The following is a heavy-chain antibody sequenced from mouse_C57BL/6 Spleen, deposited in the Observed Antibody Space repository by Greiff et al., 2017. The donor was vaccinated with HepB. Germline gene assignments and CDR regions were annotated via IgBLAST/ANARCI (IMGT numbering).Heavy chain of an antibody. CDR3: ARGGNEGFDY. CDR2: ISSGSSTI. J-gene: IGHJ2*01. CDR1: GFTFSDYG. Sequence: EVQVVESGGGLVKPGGSLKLSCAASGFTFSDYGMHWVRQAPEKGLEWVAYISSGSSTIYYADTVKGRFTISIDNAKNTLFLQMTSLRSEDTAMYYCARGGNEGFDYWGQGTTLTVSS. V-gene: IGHV5-17*01. D-gene: IGHD2-1*01.